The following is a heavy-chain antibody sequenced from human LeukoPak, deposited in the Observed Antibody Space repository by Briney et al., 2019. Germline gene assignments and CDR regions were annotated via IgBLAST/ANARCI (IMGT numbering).Heavy chain of an antibody. D-gene: IGHD6-19*01. Sequence: PSETLSLTCTVSGGSISSYYWSWIRQPPGKGLEWIGYIYYSGSTNYNPSLKSRVTISVDTSKNQFSLKLSSVTAADTAVYYCARRDSGGWYYFDSGGRGPRVTVSS. V-gene: IGHV4-59*08. CDR2: IYYSGST. CDR1: GGSISSYY. CDR3: ARRDSGGWYYFDS. J-gene: IGHJ4*02.